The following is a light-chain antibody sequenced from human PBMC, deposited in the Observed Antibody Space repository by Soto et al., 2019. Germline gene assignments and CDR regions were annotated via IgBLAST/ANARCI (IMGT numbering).Light chain of an antibody. J-gene: IGKJ1*01. V-gene: IGKV3-20*01. Sequence: EIVLTQSPGTLSLSPGERATLSCRASQSVSSSYLAWYQQKPRQAPRLLIYGASSSATGIPDRFSGSGSGTDFNLTISSLGPEDFAVYYCQQDGSSPATFEQGTKVEI. CDR2: GAS. CDR3: QQDGSSPAT. CDR1: QSVSSSY.